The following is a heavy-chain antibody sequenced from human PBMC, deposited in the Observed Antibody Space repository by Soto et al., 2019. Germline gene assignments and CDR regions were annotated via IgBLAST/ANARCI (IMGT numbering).Heavy chain of an antibody. Sequence: GGSLRLSCAPSGFTFRRFNMNWFRQAAGKGLEWVSTISSNSAYIYYTDALRGRFTISRDNAKNSLHLQMNSLRAEDTAVYYCTRDASRDSSARGWFDPWGPGTLVTLSS. D-gene: IGHD6-13*01. CDR3: TRDASRDSSARGWFDP. CDR1: GFTFRRFN. CDR2: ISSNSAYI. V-gene: IGHV3-21*01. J-gene: IGHJ5*02.